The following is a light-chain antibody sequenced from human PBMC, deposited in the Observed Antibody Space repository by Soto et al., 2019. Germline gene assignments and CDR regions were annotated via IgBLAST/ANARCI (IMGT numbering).Light chain of an antibody. CDR1: SSVVGSYNL. V-gene: IGLV2-23*01. J-gene: IGLJ1*01. CDR2: EGS. Sequence: QSVLTQPASVSGSPGQSITISCTGTSSVVGSYNLVSWYQQHPGKAPKLMIYEGSKRPSGVSNRFSGSKSGNTASLTISGLQAEDEADYYCCSYAGRSTYVFGTGTKVTVL. CDR3: CSYAGRSTYV.